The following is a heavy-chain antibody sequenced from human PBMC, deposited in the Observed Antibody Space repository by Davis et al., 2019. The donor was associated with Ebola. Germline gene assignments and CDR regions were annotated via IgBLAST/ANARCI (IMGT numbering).Heavy chain of an antibody. CDR1: GFTFSSNS. CDR3: VRDPALVVTGGGWFFGL. CDR2: ISSSGSTI. J-gene: IGHJ2*01. Sequence: PGGSLRLSCAASGFTFSSNSMNWVRQAPGKGLEWVSYISSSGSTIYYADSVKGRFTISRDNAKNSLYLQMNSLRAEDTAVYYCVRDPALVVTGGGWFFGLWGRGTLVTVSS. V-gene: IGHV3-48*04. D-gene: IGHD2-21*02.